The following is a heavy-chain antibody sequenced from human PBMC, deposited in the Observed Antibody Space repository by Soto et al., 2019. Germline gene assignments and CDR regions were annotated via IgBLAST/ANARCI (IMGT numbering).Heavy chain of an antibody. CDR2: IYHSGST. CDR3: ARGPTTVTTFDY. CDR1: GGSISSGGYS. J-gene: IGHJ4*02. Sequence: PSETLSLXCAVSGGSISSGGYSWSWIRQPPGKGLECIGYIYHSGSTYYNPSLKSRVTISVDRSKNQLSLKLSSVTAADTAVYYCARGPTTVTTFDYWGQGTLVTVSS. V-gene: IGHV4-30-2*01. D-gene: IGHD4-17*01.